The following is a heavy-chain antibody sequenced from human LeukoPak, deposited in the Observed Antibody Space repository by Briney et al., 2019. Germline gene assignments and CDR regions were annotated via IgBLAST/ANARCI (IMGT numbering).Heavy chain of an antibody. CDR1: GFAFSSYG. V-gene: IGHV3-30*18. Sequence: GGSLGLSCAASGFAFSSYGMHWVRQAPGKGLEWVAVISYDGSNKYYADSVKGRFTISRDNSKNTLYLQMNSLRAEDTAVYYCAKDGKWELSADIDYWGQGTLVTVSS. D-gene: IGHD1-26*01. CDR2: ISYDGSNK. CDR3: AKDGKWELSADIDY. J-gene: IGHJ4*02.